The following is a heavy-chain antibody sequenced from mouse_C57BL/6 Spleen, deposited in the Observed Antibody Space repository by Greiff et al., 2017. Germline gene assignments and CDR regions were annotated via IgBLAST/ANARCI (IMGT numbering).Heavy chain of an antibody. CDR1: GYAFTNYL. D-gene: IGHD3-1*01. CDR2: INPGSGGT. CDR3: ARGGGSDY. J-gene: IGHJ4*01. Sequence: VKLQESGAELVRPGTSVKVSCKASGYAFTNYLIEWVKQRPGQGLEWIGVINPGSGGTNYNEKFKGKATLTADKSSSTAYMQLSSLTSEDSAVYFCARGGGSDYWGQGTSVTVSS. V-gene: IGHV1-54*01.